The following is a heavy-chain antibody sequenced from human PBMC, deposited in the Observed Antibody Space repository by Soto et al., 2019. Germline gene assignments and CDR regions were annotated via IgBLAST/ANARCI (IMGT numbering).Heavy chain of an antibody. CDR1: GWSLSSGCLY. CDR2: IYYSGST. CDR3: ARGDPYNWFDP. V-gene: IGHV4-61*01. J-gene: IGHJ5*02. D-gene: IGHD1-26*01. Sequence: SLPLPFSGWSLSSGCLYWSWLWQPPGKGLEWIGYIYYSGSTNYNPSLKSRVTISVDTSKNQFSLKLSSVTAADTAVYYCARGDPYNWFDPWGQGTLVTVSS.